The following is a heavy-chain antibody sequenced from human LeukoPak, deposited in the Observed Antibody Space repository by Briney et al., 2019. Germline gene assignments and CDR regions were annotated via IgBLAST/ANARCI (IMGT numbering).Heavy chain of an antibody. Sequence: GGSLRLSCTASGFTFSSYAMSWVRQAPGKGLKWVSSISESGDTPYYADSVKGLFTISRDNSKNTLYLQMSSLRAEDTAVYYCVQLLDDNPIHWYFALWGRGTLVTVSA. D-gene: IGHD1-14*01. CDR2: ISESGDTP. CDR3: VQLLDDNPIHWYFAL. J-gene: IGHJ2*01. CDR1: GFTFSSYA. V-gene: IGHV3-23*01.